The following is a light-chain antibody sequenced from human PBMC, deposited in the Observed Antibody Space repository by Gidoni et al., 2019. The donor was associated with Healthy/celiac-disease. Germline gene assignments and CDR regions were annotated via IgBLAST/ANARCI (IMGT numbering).Light chain of an antibody. Sequence: DIVMTQSPLSLPVTPGEPASISCRSSQSLLHSNGYNYLDWYLQKPGQSPQVLNYLGSNRASGVPDRFSGSGSGTDFTLKISRVEAEDVGVYYCMQALQTPPTFGGGTKVEIK. V-gene: IGKV2-28*01. J-gene: IGKJ4*01. CDR1: QSLLHSNGYNY. CDR3: MQALQTPPT. CDR2: LGS.